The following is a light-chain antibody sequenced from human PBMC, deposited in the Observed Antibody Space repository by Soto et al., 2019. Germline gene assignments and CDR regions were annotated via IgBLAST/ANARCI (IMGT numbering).Light chain of an antibody. CDR1: QSVSSSY. CDR2: GAS. V-gene: IGKV3-20*01. CDR3: QPYGSS. Sequence: EMVLTQSPGTLSLSPGERATLSCRASQSVSSSYLAWYQQKPGQAPRLLIYGASSRATGIPDRFSGSGSGTDFTLTISRMEPEDLAVYYCQPYGSSFGGGTKLEIK. J-gene: IGKJ4*01.